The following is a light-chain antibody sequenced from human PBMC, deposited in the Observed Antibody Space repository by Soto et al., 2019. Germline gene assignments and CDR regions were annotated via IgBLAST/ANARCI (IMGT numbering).Light chain of an antibody. CDR2: AAS. CDR3: QQLNSFPHT. CDR1: QGINNF. J-gene: IGKJ2*01. Sequence: DIQLTQSPSFLSASVGDRVTITCRASQGINNFLAWYQQNPGKAPKLLIYAASTLQSGVPPRFSGSGSGTDFTLTISSLQPEDFATYYCQQLNSFPHTFGQGTELEIK. V-gene: IGKV1-9*01.